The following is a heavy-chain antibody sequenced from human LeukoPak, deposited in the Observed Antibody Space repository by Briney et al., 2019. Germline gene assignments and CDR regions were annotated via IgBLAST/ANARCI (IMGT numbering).Heavy chain of an antibody. V-gene: IGHV1-8*03. CDR1: GYTFTSYD. CDR2: MNPNSGNT. Sequence: GASVKVSCKASGYTFTSYDINWVRQATGQGLEWMGWMNPNSGNTGYAQKFQGRVTITRNTSISTAYMELSSLRSEDTAVYYCARSLNVDSSGYFYYFDYWGQGTLVTVSS. J-gene: IGHJ4*02. CDR3: ARSLNVDSSGYFYYFDY. D-gene: IGHD3-22*01.